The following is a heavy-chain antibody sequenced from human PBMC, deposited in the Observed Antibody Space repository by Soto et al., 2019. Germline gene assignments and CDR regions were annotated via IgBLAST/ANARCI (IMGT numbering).Heavy chain of an antibody. Sequence: GESLKISCKGSGYSITSYWIGWVRQMPGKGLEWMGIIYPGDSDTRYSPSFQGQVTISADKSISTAYLQWSSLKASDTAMYYCARHRIVAGYCSGGSCSDWIDRCGQGTIVTASS. D-gene: IGHD2-15*01. V-gene: IGHV5-51*01. CDR2: IYPGDSDT. CDR1: GYSITSYW. J-gene: IGHJ5*02. CDR3: ARHRIVAGYCSGGSCSDWIDR.